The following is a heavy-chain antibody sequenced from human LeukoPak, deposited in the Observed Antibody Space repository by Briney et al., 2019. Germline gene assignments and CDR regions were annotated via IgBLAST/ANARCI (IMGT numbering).Heavy chain of an antibody. CDR1: GFTFRDYD. Sequence: GGSLRLSCAASGFTFRDYDMHWGRHVPRRGLEWVSAIGIGDDTHYPDSVKGRFTISRENAKNSLYLQMNTLRDGDTAVYYCIRGGIRVSGIDAFDIWGQGTMVTVSS. V-gene: IGHV3-13*01. CDR3: IRGGIRVSGIDAFDI. CDR2: IGIGDDT. D-gene: IGHD5/OR15-5a*01. J-gene: IGHJ3*02.